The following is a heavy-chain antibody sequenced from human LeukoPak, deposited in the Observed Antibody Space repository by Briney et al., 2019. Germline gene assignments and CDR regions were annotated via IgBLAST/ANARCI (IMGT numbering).Heavy chain of an antibody. D-gene: IGHD2-2*01. CDR2: ISSSSSYI. J-gene: IGHJ6*02. V-gene: IGHV3-21*01. CDR3: ARDLGYCSSTSCYSYYYGMDV. CDR1: GFTFSSYG. Sequence: GGSLRLSCAASGFTFSSYGMHWVRQAPGKGLEWVSSISSSSSYIYYADSVKGRFTISRDNAKNSLYLQMNSLRAEDTAVYYCARDLGYCSSTSCYSYYYGMDVWGQGTTVTVSS.